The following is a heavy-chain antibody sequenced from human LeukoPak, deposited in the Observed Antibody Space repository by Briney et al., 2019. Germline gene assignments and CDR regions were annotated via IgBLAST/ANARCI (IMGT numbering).Heavy chain of an antibody. CDR3: AHSDTYYYGSGSYYPNWFDL. J-gene: IGHJ5*02. CDR1: GFSLSTSGVG. D-gene: IGHD3-10*01. V-gene: IGHV2-5*02. Sequence: ESGPTLVKPTQTLTLTCTFSGFSLSTSGVGVGWIRQPPGKALEWLALIYWDDDKRYSPSLKSRLTITKDTSKNQVVLTMTNMDPVDTATYYCAHSDTYYYGSGSYYPNWFDLWGQGTLVTVSS. CDR2: IYWDDDK.